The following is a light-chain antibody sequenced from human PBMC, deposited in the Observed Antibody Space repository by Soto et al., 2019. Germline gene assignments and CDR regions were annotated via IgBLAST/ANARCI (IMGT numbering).Light chain of an antibody. CDR1: QDISNY. Sequence: DIQMTQSPSSLSASVGDRVTITCQASQDISNYLNWHQQKPGKGPKLLIHDSSNLEIGVPSRFSGSGSGTEFTLTIDNLQPEDIATYYCQQYENLPSFGGGTKVDIK. V-gene: IGKV1-33*01. CDR3: QQYENLPS. J-gene: IGKJ4*01. CDR2: DSS.